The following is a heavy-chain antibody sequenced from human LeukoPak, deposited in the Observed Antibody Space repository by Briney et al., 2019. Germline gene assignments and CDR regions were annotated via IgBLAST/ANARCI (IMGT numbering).Heavy chain of an antibody. J-gene: IGHJ6*03. CDR3: ARVPLSTAYLHYYSMDV. D-gene: IGHD2-21*02. CDR2: IYYSGST. Sequence: SETLSLTCTVSGGSISSYYWSWIRQPPGKELEWIGNIYYSGSTNYNPSLKSRVTISLDTPNNQFSLKVSSVTAADTALYYCARVPLSTAYLHYYSMDVWGKGTTVTVSS. V-gene: IGHV4-59*12. CDR1: GGSISSYY.